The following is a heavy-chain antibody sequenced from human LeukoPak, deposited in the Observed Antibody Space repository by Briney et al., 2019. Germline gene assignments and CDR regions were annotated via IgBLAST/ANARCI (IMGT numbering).Heavy chain of an antibody. D-gene: IGHD5-12*01. CDR1: GFTFSSYW. V-gene: IGHV3-74*01. J-gene: IGHJ4*02. CDR2: IKADDYST. Sequence: PGGSLRLSCSASGFTFSSYWMHWVRQAPGKGLVWVSRIKADDYSTYYADSVKGRFTISGDNARNTLYLQMNSLTAEDTAVYYCTTIRPDYWGRGTLVTVSS. CDR3: TTIRPDY.